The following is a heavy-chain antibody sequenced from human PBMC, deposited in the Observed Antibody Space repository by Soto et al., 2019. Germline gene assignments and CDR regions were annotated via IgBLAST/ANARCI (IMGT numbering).Heavy chain of an antibody. D-gene: IGHD6-13*01. CDR2: INHSGST. Sequence: QVQLQQWGAGLLKPSETLSITCAVYGGSFSGYYWSWIRQPPGKGLEWIGEINHSGSTNYNPSLKSRVTTSVDTSKNQFSLKLSSVTAADTSVYYCARGPRPGYSSSGYIPLGMDGWGQGTTVTVSS. CDR1: GGSFSGYY. V-gene: IGHV4-34*01. CDR3: ARGPRPGYSSSGYIPLGMDG. J-gene: IGHJ6*02.